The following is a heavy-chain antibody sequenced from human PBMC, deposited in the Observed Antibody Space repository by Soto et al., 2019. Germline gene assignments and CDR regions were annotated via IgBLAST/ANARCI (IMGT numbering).Heavy chain of an antibody. Sequence: SETLSLTCAVSGGSISTSNLWTWVRQPPGKGREWIGEIYHSGSTNYSPSLKSRVTISVDKSKNQFSLKLNSVTAADTAVYYCPRSPPSIAPGGIYHWGQGFLVTVPS. CDR2: IYHSGST. CDR3: PRSPPSIAPGGIYH. CDR1: GGSISTSNL. V-gene: IGHV4-4*02. J-gene: IGHJ5*02. D-gene: IGHD6-13*01.